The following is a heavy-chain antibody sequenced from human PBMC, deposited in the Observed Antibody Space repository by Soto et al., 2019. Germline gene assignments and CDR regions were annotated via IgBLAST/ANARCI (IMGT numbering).Heavy chain of an antibody. CDR1: GYTFTSYD. Sequence: QVQLVQSGAEVKKPGASVKVSCKASGYTFTSYDINWVRQATGQGLEWMGWMNPNSDDSGYVQRFQCIVTMTRYTSISTAYMELSNLRSQDTAVYYCARPSYRSGWDFDSWGQGTLVTVSS. V-gene: IGHV1-8*01. CDR2: MNPNSDDS. J-gene: IGHJ4*02. D-gene: IGHD6-19*01. CDR3: ARPSYRSGWDFDS.